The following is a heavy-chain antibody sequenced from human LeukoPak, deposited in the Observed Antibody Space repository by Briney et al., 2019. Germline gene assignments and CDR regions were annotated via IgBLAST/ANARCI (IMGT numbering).Heavy chain of an antibody. J-gene: IGHJ4*02. D-gene: IGHD1-26*01. Sequence: SETLSLTCTVSGGSISSYYWGWIRQPPGRGLEWIGYISYTGSTNYNPSLKSRVTISLDTSKNQCSLRLTSVPAADTAVYYCARYRGTYFPLYYFDYWGRGTLVTVSS. CDR1: GGSISSYY. CDR3: ARYRGTYFPLYYFDY. V-gene: IGHV4-59*01. CDR2: ISYTGST.